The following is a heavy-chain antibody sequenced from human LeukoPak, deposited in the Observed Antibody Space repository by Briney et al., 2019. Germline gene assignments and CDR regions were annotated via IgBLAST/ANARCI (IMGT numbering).Heavy chain of an antibody. J-gene: IGHJ4*02. Sequence: CXXSGGSISSSSYFWGWIRQPPGKGLEWIGSIYYSGNTYYNPSLKSRVTISVDTSKNQFSLKLSSVTAGGTDVYXXAXVXXYXXEXXXXYWGQGXXXTVSS. V-gene: IGHV4-39*03. CDR2: IYYSGNT. CDR3: AXVXXYXXEXXXXY. D-gene: IGHD5-12*01. CDR1: GGSISSSSYF.